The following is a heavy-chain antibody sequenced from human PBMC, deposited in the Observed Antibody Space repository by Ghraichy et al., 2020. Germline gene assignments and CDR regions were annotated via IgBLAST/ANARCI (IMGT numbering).Heavy chain of an antibody. CDR1: GGTFSSYA. CDR2: IIPILGIA. J-gene: IGHJ5*02. D-gene: IGHD7-27*01. CDR3: ARDGDRDWFDP. V-gene: IGHV1-69*04. Sequence: SVKVSCKASGGTFSSYAISWVRQAPGQGLEWMGRIIPILGIANYAQKFQGRVTITADKSTSTAYMELSSLRSEDTAVYYCARDGDRDWFDPWGQGTLVTVSS.